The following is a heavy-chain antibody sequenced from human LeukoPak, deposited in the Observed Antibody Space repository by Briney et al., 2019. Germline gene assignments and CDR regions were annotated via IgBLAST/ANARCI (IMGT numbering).Heavy chain of an antibody. CDR1: GYTFTSYG. V-gene: IGHV1-18*01. J-gene: IGHJ4*02. CDR2: ISAYNGNT. CDR3: ARAPGPYGSGSPLDY. D-gene: IGHD3-10*01. Sequence: PVASVKVSCKASGYTFTSYGISWVRQAPGQGLEWMGWISAYNGNTNYAQKLQGRVTMTTDTSTSTAYMELRSLRSDDTAVYYCARAPGPYGSGSPLDYWGQGTLVTVSS.